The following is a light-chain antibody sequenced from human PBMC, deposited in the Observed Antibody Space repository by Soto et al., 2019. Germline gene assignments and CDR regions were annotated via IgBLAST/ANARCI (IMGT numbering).Light chain of an antibody. CDR1: QTISSW. CDR2: KAS. V-gene: IGKV1-5*03. J-gene: IGKJ1*01. CDR3: QQSYSSPRT. Sequence: DIQTTQSPSTLSGSVGGRVTITCRASQTISSWLAWYQQKPGKAPKLLIYKASTLKSGVPSRFSGSGSGTEFTLTISSLQPEDFATYSCQQSYSSPRTFGQGTKVDIK.